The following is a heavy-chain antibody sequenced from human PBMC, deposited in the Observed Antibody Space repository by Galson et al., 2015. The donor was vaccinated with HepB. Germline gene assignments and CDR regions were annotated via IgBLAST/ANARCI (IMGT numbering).Heavy chain of an antibody. V-gene: IGHV3-15*01. CDR1: GFTFNNAW. CDR2: IKSKAEDGTT. D-gene: IGHD2/OR15-2a*01. CDR3: ATSLGFGYGDSTVANDY. Sequence: SLRLSCAASGFTFNNAWMSWVRQAPGKGLEWVGRIKSKAEDGTTIYAAPVKGRFTISRDDSKNTLYLQMNSLTTEDTAVYYCATSLGFGYGDSTVANDYWGQGTLVTVSS. J-gene: IGHJ4*02.